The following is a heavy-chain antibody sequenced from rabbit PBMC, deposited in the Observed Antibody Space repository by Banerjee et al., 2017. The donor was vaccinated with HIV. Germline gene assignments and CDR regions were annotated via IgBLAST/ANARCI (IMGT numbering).Heavy chain of an antibody. V-gene: IGHV1S43*01. CDR2: IYPDYDST. CDR1: GIDFSSYYY. Sequence: QEQLVESGGGLVKPEGSLTLTCTASGIDFSSYYYMCWVRQAPGKGLEWIAYIYPDYDSTDYASWVNGRFTISFDNAQNTVFLQMTSLTAADTATYFCARDLAGVIGWNFGLWGPGTLVTVS. J-gene: IGHJ4*01. CDR3: ARDLAGVIGWNFGL. D-gene: IGHD4-1*01.